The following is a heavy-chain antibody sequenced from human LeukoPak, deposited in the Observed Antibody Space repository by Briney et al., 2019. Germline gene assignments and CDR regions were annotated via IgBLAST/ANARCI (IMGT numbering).Heavy chain of an antibody. D-gene: IGHD3-10*01. CDR1: GGSVSSGNYY. CDR3: ARIEGNSGYGWSHFDY. J-gene: IGHJ4*02. Sequence: TLSLTCTVSGGSVSSGNYYWSWIRQPPGKGLEWIGYIYYRGTTYYNPSLKSRVSISIDTSRNQFSLKLNSVTAADTAVYYCARIEGNSGYGWSHFDYWGQGRLVTVSS. CDR2: IYYRGTT. V-gene: IGHV4-30-4*08.